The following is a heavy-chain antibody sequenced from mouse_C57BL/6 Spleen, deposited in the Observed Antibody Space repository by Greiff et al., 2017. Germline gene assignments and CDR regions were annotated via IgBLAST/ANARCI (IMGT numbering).Heavy chain of an antibody. Sequence: VQLQQSGAELMKPGASVKLSCKATGYTFTGYWIEWVKQRPGHGLEWIGEILPGSGSTNYNEKFKGKATLTADTSSNTAYMQLSSLTTEDSAIYYCASPFLSGYAMDYWGQGTSVTVSS. CDR3: ASPFLSGYAMDY. V-gene: IGHV1-9*01. CDR2: ILPGSGST. CDR1: GYTFTGYW. J-gene: IGHJ4*01. D-gene: IGHD2-3*01.